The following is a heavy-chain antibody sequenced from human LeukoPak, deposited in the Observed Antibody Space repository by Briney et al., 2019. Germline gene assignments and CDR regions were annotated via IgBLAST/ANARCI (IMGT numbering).Heavy chain of an antibody. CDR2: IYPGDSDT. J-gene: IGHJ3*02. Sequence: GESLRISCKGSGYSFTSYWIGWVRQMPGKGLEWMGIIYPGDSDTRYSPSFQGQVTISADKSISTAYLQWSSLKASDTAMYYCARQSVTMISRSAFDIWGQGTMVTVSS. V-gene: IGHV5-51*01. CDR1: GYSFTSYW. CDR3: ARQSVTMISRSAFDI. D-gene: IGHD3-22*01.